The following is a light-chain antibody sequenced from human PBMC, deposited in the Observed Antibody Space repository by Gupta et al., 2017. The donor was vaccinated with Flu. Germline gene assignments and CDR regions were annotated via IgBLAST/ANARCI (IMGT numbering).Light chain of an antibody. V-gene: IGKV2-30*02. J-gene: IGKJ2*01. CDR1: QILVHSDRNTY. Sequence: TLAQPCSIAVSAIQILVHSDRNTYLRWFQQKPGQAPKRLIYKVSTRHSGVPDRFSGSGSGTDFTLKISRVQADDIAVYYCMQDTDWPFTFGQGTKLEIK. CDR3: MQDTDWPFT. CDR2: KVS.